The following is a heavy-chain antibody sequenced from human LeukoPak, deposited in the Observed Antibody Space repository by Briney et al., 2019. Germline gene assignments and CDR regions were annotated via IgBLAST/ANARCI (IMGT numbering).Heavy chain of an antibody. J-gene: IGHJ5*02. CDR2: IYYSGST. Sequence: PSETLSLTCTVSGDTISGYYWNWIRQPPGKGLEWIGYIYYSGSTNYNPSLKSRVTISVDTSKNQFSLKLSSVTAADTAVYYCAKSSGNNRRNWFDPWGQGTLVTVSS. V-gene: IGHV4-59*01. D-gene: IGHD4-23*01. CDR3: AKSSGNNRRNWFDP. CDR1: GDTISGYY.